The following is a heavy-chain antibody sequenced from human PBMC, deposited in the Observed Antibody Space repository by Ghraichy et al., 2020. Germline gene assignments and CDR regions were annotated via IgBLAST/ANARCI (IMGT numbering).Heavy chain of an antibody. D-gene: IGHD3-3*01. CDR2: IYYSGST. CDR3: ARVARFRWFDP. J-gene: IGHJ5*02. V-gene: IGHV4-59*01. Sequence: SETLSLTCTVSGGSISSYYWSWIRQPPGKGLEWIGYIYYSGSTNYNPSLKSRVTISVDTSKNQFSLKLSSVTAADTAVYYCARVARFRWFDPWGQGTLVTVSS. CDR1: GGSISSYY.